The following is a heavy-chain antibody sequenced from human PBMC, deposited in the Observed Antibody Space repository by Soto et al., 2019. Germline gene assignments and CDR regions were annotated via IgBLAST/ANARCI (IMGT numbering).Heavy chain of an antibody. CDR3: ARVLGYCSGGSCYAQGTFDY. CDR1: GYTFTSYA. CDR2: INADNGNT. J-gene: IGHJ4*02. D-gene: IGHD2-15*01. V-gene: IGHV1-3*01. Sequence: QVQLVQSGAEVKKPGASVKVSCKASGYTFTSYAMHWVRQAPGHRLEWMGWINADNGNTKYSQKFQGRVTITRDTSASTAYMELSSLRSEDTAVYYCARVLGYCSGGSCYAQGTFDYWGQGTLVTVSS.